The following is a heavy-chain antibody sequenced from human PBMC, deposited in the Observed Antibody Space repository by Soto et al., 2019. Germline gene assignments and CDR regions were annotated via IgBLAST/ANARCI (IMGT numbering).Heavy chain of an antibody. CDR3: AREVYDSSTFDY. D-gene: IGHD3-22*01. Sequence: SETLSLTCTVSGGSISSGDYYWSWIRQPPGKGLEWIGYIYYSGSTYYNPSLKSRVTISVDTSKNQFSLKLSSVTAADTAVYYCAREVYDSSTFDYWGQGTLVTVSS. CDR1: GGSISSGDYY. V-gene: IGHV4-30-4*01. J-gene: IGHJ4*02. CDR2: IYYSGST.